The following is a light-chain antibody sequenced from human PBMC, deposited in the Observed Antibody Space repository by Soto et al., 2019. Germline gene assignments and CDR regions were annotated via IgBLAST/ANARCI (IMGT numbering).Light chain of an antibody. CDR2: ATS. Sequence: EIVMTQSPATLSVSPGERATLSCRASQSVSSNLAWYQQKPGQAPRLLIYATSTRATGFPARFSGSGSGTEFSLTISSLQSEDSAVYYCQQYKYWPQTFGQGTKVEIK. V-gene: IGKV3-15*01. J-gene: IGKJ1*01. CDR1: QSVSSN. CDR3: QQYKYWPQT.